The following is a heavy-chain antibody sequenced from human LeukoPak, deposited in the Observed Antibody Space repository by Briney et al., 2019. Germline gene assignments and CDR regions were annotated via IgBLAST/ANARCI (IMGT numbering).Heavy chain of an antibody. D-gene: IGHD6-19*01. CDR2: INHSGST. J-gene: IGHJ4*02. Sequence: SETQSLTCAVYGGSFSGYYWSWIRQPPGKGLEWIGEINHSGSTNYNPSLKSRVTISVDTSKNQFSLKLSSVTAADTAVYYCARGIAVAGPLDYWGQGTLVTVSS. V-gene: IGHV4-34*01. CDR3: ARGIAVAGPLDY. CDR1: GGSFSGYY.